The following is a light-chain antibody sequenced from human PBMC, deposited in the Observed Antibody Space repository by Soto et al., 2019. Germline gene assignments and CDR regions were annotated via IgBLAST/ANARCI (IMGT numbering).Light chain of an antibody. CDR3: CSYAPSNYV. V-gene: IGLV2-11*01. CDR1: SSDVGGYDS. Sequence: QSALTQPRSVSASPGQSVTISCTGTSSDVGGYDSVSWYQQHPGKAPKLMIYGVSKRPSGVSDRFSGSKSGNTASLTISWLQADDEADYYCCSYAPSNYVFGTGTKLTVL. CDR2: GVS. J-gene: IGLJ1*01.